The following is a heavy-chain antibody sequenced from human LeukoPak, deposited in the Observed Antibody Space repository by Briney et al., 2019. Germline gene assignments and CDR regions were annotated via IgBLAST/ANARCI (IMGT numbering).Heavy chain of an antibody. V-gene: IGHV4-38-2*01. CDR1: GYSISSDYY. J-gene: IGHJ6*03. CDR3: ARRPYYYYYMDV. D-gene: IGHD6-6*01. CDR2: IYHSGSA. Sequence: SETLSLTCAVSGYSISSDYYWGWIRLPPGKGLEWIGTIYHSGSAYYNPSLKSRVTLLVDTSNSQFSLRLSSVTATDTAVYYCARRPYYYYYMDVWGKGTTVTVSS.